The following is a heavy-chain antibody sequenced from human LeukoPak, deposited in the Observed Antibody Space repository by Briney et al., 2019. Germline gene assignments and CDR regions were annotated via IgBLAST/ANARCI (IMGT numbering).Heavy chain of an antibody. D-gene: IGHD6-13*01. CDR3: VRDRDSSGSWEVYFDY. Sequence: PGGSLRLSCVASGFTVSSNYMSWVRQSPGKGLEWVSVIYSGGSTYYADSVKGRFTISRDNSKNTLYLQMSSLTAEDTAVYYCVRDRDSSGSWEVYFDYWGQGTLVTVSS. V-gene: IGHV3-53*01. J-gene: IGHJ4*02. CDR2: IYSGGST. CDR1: GFTVSSNY.